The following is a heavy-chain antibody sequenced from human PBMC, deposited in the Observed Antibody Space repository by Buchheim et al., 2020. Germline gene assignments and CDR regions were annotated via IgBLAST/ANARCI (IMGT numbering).Heavy chain of an antibody. V-gene: IGHV3-30*04. CDR1: GFTFSSYA. D-gene: IGHD2-21*01. J-gene: IGHJ4*02. Sequence: QVQLVESGGGVVQPGRSLRLSCAASGFTFSSYAMHWVRQAPGKGLEWVAVISYDGSNKYYADSVKGRFTISRDNSKNTLYLQMNSLRAEDTAVYYCARAYCGGDCYSYGDYFDYWGQGTL. CDR3: ARAYCGGDCYSYGDYFDY. CDR2: ISYDGSNK.